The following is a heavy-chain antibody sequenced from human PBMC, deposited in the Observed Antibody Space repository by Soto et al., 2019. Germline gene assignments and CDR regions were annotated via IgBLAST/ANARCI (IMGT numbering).Heavy chain of an antibody. CDR3: ARGTYYDLLAGPMPTYDLDY. CDR2: TWYDGSNK. CDR1: GFTFSSYA. D-gene: IGHD3-9*01. V-gene: IGHV3-33*01. Sequence: QVQLVESGRGVVQPGRSLRLSCAASGFTFSSYAMHWVRQAPGKGLEWVAVTWYDGSNKYYADFVKGRFTISRDNSKVTLYLQMNTMRAADTAVYYCARGTYYDLLAGPMPTYDLDYWGQGTLVTVSS. J-gene: IGHJ4*02.